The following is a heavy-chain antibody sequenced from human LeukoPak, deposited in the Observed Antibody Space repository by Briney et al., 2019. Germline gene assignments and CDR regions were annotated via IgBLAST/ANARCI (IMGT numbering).Heavy chain of an antibody. D-gene: IGHD1-26*01. Sequence: PSETLSLTCTVSGVSISSYYWSWIRQPPGKGLEWIGYIYNTGSTNYNPSLKSRVTILVDTSKNQFSLKLDSVTAADTAVYYCARHWERQRTFGYWGQGTLVTVSS. CDR2: IYNTGST. CDR1: GVSISSYY. J-gene: IGHJ4*02. V-gene: IGHV4-59*08. CDR3: ARHWERQRTFGY.